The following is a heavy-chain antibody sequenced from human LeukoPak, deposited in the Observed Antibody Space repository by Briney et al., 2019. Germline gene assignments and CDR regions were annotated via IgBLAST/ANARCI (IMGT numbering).Heavy chain of an antibody. CDR3: ARDRRDWVFDY. CDR2: IYYSGST. V-gene: IGHV4-30-4*08. Sequence: SQTLSLTCTVSGGSISSGDYYWSWIHQPPGKGLEWIGYIYYSGSTYYNPFLKSRVTISVDTSKNQFSLKLSSVTAADTAVYYCARDRRDWVFDYWGQGTLVTVSS. D-gene: IGHD3/OR15-3a*01. J-gene: IGHJ4*02. CDR1: GGSISSGDYY.